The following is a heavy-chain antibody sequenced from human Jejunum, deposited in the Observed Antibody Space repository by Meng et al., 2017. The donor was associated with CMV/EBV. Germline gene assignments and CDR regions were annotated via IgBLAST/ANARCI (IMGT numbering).Heavy chain of an antibody. CDR3: ALFTRSWFDP. CDR2: IYWDDDK. D-gene: IGHD2-2*01. V-gene: IGHV2-5*02. J-gene: IGHJ5*02. CDR1: WFSLSTSEVG. Sequence: QITLKESGATPVKPTQTLTLTCTFSWFSLSTSEVGVGWIRQPPGKALEWLAVIYWDDDKRYSPSLKSRLTITKDTSKNQVVLTLTNMDPVDTATYYCALFTRSWFDPWGQGTLVTVSS.